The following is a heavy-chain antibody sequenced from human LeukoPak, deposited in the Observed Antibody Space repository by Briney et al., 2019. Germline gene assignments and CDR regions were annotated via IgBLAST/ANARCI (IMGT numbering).Heavy chain of an antibody. J-gene: IGHJ4*02. D-gene: IGHD6-13*01. CDR1: GFTFSSYW. V-gene: IGHV3-7*01. Sequence: HPGGSLRLSSEVSGFTFSSYWMNWVRQAPGKGLEWVANIKQDGSDKYYVDSVKGRFTISRDNAKNSLYLQMNSLRAEDTAVYYCAIIPRAAAGPSARSPFHYWGQGTLVTVSS. CDR2: IKQDGSDK. CDR3: AIIPRAAAGPSARSPFHY.